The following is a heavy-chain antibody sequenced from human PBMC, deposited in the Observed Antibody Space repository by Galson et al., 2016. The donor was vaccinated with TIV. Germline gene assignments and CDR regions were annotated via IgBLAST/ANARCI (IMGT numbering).Heavy chain of an antibody. CDR3: ARGRKTRGRFFDWFVGLDH. D-gene: IGHD3-9*01. V-gene: IGHV1-2*02. Sequence: SVKVSCKASGYTFTGYYIHWLRQAPGQGPAWMGWVNPESGDTKYAQEFKGRVTMTRDTSSGTAYMELSSLRLEDTAVYYCARGRKTRGRFFDWFVGLDHWGQGALVTVSS. CDR1: GYTFTGYY. J-gene: IGHJ4*02. CDR2: VNPESGDT.